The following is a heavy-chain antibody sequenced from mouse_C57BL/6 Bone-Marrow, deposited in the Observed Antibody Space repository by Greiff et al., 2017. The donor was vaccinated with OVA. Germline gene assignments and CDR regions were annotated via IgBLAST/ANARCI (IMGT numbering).Heavy chain of an antibody. J-gene: IGHJ3*01. D-gene: IGHD3-3*01. Sequence: QVQLQQPGAELVMPGASVKLSCKASGYTFTSYWMHWVKQRPGQGLEWIGEIDPSDSYTNYNQKFKGKSTMTVDKSSSTAYMQLSSLTSEDSAVYYCARGWGFAYWGQGTLVTVSA. CDR2: IDPSDSYT. CDR1: GYTFTSYW. CDR3: ARGWGFAY. V-gene: IGHV1-69*01.